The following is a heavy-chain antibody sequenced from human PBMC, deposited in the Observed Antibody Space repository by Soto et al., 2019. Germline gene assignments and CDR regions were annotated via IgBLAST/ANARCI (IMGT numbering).Heavy chain of an antibody. D-gene: IGHD6-19*01. CDR2: ISYDGSNK. J-gene: IGHJ6*02. Sequence: GGSLRLSCAASGFTFSSYGMHWVRQAPGKGLERVAVISYDGSNKYYADYVKGRFTISRDNSKNTLYLQMNSLIAEVTAVYYCAKDLFGQWLGYGMDVWGQGTTVTVSS. CDR1: GFTFSSYG. CDR3: AKDLFGQWLGYGMDV. V-gene: IGHV3-30*18.